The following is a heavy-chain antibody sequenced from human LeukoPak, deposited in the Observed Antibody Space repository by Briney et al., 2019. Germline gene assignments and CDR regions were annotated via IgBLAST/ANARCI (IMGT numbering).Heavy chain of an antibody. CDR2: IYHSGRT. Sequence: SETLSLTCAVSGYSISSGYYWGWIRQPPGKGLEWIGSIYHSGRTYYNPSLKSRLTISVDTSKNHFSLKLSSVTAADTAVYYCARYCSSTSCYQYFQHWGQGTLVTVSS. CDR1: GYSISSGYY. D-gene: IGHD2-2*01. J-gene: IGHJ1*01. CDR3: ARYCSSTSCYQYFQH. V-gene: IGHV4-38-2*01.